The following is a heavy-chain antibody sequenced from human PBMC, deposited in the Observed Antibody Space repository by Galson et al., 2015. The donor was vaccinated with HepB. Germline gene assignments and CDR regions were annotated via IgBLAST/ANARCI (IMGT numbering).Heavy chain of an antibody. CDR2: ISWNSGSI. CDR1: GFTFDDYA. V-gene: IGHV3-9*01. D-gene: IGHD2-2*01. Sequence: SLRLSCAASGFTFDDYAMHWVRQAPGKGLEWVSGISWNSGSIVYADSVKGRFTISRDNAKNSLYLQMNSLRAEDTALYYCAKDGYCSSTSCYEGGPLDYWVQGTLVTVSS. CDR3: AKDGYCSSTSCYEGGPLDY. J-gene: IGHJ4*02.